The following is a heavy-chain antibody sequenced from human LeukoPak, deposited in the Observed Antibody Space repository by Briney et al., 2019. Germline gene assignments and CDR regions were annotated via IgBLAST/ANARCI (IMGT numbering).Heavy chain of an antibody. V-gene: IGHV3-11*04. Sequence: PGGSLRLSCAASGFTFSDYYMSWIRQAPGKGLEWVSYISSSGSTIYYADSVKGRFTISRDNAKNSLYLQMNSLRAEDTAVYYCARIGVDIVVVPAAVTFDYWGQGTLVTVSS. CDR3: ARIGVDIVVVPAAVTFDY. D-gene: IGHD2-2*03. J-gene: IGHJ4*02. CDR2: ISSSGSTI. CDR1: GFTFSDYY.